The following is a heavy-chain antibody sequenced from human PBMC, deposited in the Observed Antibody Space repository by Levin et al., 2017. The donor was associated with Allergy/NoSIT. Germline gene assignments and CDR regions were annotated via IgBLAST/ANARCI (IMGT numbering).Heavy chain of an antibody. V-gene: IGHV3-33*01. CDR3: ARPHILTETYYFDY. D-gene: IGHD3-9*01. CDR1: GFTFSSYG. CDR2: IWYDGSNK. J-gene: IGHJ4*02. Sequence: PGGSLRLSCAASGFTFSSYGMHWVRQAPGKGLEWVAVIWYDGSNKYYADSVKGRFTISRDNSKNTLYLQMNSLRAEDTAVYYCARPHILTETYYFDYWGQGTLVTVSS.